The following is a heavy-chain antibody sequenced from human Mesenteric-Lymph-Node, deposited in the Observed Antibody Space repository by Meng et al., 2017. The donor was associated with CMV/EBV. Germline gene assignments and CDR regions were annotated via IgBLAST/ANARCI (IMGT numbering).Heavy chain of an antibody. J-gene: IGHJ6*02. CDR1: GYRFPAFG. CDR3: ARSTYDSGSYFGGMDV. Sequence: ASVKVSCKASGYRFPAFGYSWVRQAPGQGLEWMGWISTYNGNTNYAQKFQGRVTMTTDTSARTAYMEVRSLRPDDTAVYYCARSTYDSGSYFGGMDVWGQGTTVTVSS. V-gene: IGHV1-18*04. CDR2: ISTYNGNT. D-gene: IGHD3-10*01.